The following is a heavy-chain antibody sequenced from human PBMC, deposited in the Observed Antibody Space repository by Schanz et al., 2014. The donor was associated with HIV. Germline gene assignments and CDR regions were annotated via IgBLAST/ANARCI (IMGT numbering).Heavy chain of an antibody. CDR3: AREYLGYSSGFDP. Sequence: QVQLVDSGGGVVQPGRSLRLSCAASRFSFRGYGMHWVRQTPGKGLEWVAVISYDGSNKYYVDSVKGRFTISRDNAKNTLYLQMNSLRAEDTAVYYCAREYLGYSSGFDPWGQGTLVTVSS. CDR2: ISYDGSNK. CDR1: RFSFRGYG. V-gene: IGHV3-30*03. J-gene: IGHJ5*02. D-gene: IGHD6-19*01.